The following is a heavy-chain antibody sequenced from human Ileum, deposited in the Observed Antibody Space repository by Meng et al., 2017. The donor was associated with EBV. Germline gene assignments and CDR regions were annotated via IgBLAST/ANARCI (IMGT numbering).Heavy chain of an antibody. CDR3: ARERGGGDRGIQ. Sequence: HVQVQQSGSGRVKASATLSLTCSVSKGSVSSYGYYWTWIRQPPGKGLEWIGYMSYTGSTNYKSTLKSRVTISVDKSKNQFSLKLSSVTAADTAVYYCARERGGGDRGIQWGQGTLVTVSS. V-gene: IGHV4-61*08. D-gene: IGHD2-21*02. J-gene: IGHJ4*02. CDR2: MSYTGST. CDR1: KGSVSSYGYY.